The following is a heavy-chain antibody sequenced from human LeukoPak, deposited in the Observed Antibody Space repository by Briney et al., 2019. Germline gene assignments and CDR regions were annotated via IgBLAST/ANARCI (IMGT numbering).Heavy chain of an antibody. CDR2: IYYSGNT. J-gene: IGHJ3*02. V-gene: IGHV4-30-4*08. CDR1: GGSISSSSYY. Sequence: SETLSLTCTVSGGSISSSSYYWGWIRQPPGKGLEWIGYIYYSGNTYYNPSLKSRISISVDTSKKQFSLKLSSVTAADTAVYYCARYHGGFDIWGQGTMVTVSS. CDR3: ARYHGGFDI. D-gene: IGHD4-23*01.